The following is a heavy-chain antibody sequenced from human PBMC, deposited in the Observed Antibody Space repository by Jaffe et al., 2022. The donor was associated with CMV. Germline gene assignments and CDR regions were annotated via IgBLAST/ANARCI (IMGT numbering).Heavy chain of an antibody. Sequence: EVQLVESGGGLVQPGGSLRLSCAASGFTFSSYWMSWVRQAPGKGLEWVANIKQDGSEKYYVDSVKGRFTISRDNAKNSLYLQMNSLRAEDTAVYYCARGSPDYYDSSGYYHPWGQGTLVTVSS. CDR1: GFTFSSYW. D-gene: IGHD3-22*01. CDR3: ARGSPDYYDSSGYYHP. J-gene: IGHJ4*02. V-gene: IGHV3-7*01. CDR2: IKQDGSEK.